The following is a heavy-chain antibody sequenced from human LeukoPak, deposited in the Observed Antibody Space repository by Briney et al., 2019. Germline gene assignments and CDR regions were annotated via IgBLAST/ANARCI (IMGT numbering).Heavy chain of an antibody. V-gene: IGHV3-74*01. CDR2: INSDGSST. Sequence: GGSLRLSCAASGFTFSSYWMHWVRQAPGKGLVWVSRINSDGSSTSYADSVKGRFTISKDNAKNTLYLQMNSLRAEDTAVYYCARTILSLHMDVWGKGTTVTISS. J-gene: IGHJ6*03. D-gene: IGHD2-2*02. CDR1: GFTFSSYW. CDR3: ARTILSLHMDV.